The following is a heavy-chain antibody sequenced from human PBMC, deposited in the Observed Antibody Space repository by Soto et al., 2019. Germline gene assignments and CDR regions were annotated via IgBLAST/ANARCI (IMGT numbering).Heavy chain of an antibody. J-gene: IGHJ2*01. V-gene: IGHV1-46*04. Sequence: ASVKVSCKASGYTFTSYYMHWVRQAPGQGLEWMGIINPSGGSTSYAQKLQGRVTMTRDTSTSTFYMELSSLRSEDTAVYYCARDSGDIGVVQAANWYFDLWGRGTLVTVSS. CDR2: INPSGGST. CDR1: GYTFTSYY. CDR3: ARDSGDIGVVQAANWYFDL. D-gene: IGHD2-2*01.